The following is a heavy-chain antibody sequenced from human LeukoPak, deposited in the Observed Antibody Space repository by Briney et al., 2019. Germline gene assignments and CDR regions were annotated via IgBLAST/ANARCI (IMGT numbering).Heavy chain of an antibody. CDR2: IYTRGST. J-gene: IGHJ3*02. D-gene: IGHD2-15*01. CDR1: GGSINNYY. CDR3: ARGRYCSADICSGGDAFDI. Sequence: PSETLSLTCTVSGGSINNYYWSWVRQPAGKGLEWIGRIYTRGSTNYNPSLKSRVTMSVDTSKNQFSLKLSSVTAADTAVYYCARGRYCSADICSGGDAFDIWGQGTMVSVSS. V-gene: IGHV4-4*07.